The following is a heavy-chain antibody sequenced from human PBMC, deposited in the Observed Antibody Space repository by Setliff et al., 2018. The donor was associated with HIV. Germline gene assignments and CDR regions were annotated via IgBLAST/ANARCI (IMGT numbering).Heavy chain of an antibody. CDR3: ARDSANGKTANLNYLDV. CDR2: INHSGNT. J-gene: IGHJ6*03. V-gene: IGHV4-34*09. Sequence: SETLSLTCAFYHGSISGYYWSWIRQPPGKGLEWIGEINHSGNTYSNPSLQSRVRISVDTSKNQFSLRLSSVTAADTAVYYCARDSANGKTANLNYLDVWGKGTTVTVSS. D-gene: IGHD2-8*01. CDR1: HGSISGYY.